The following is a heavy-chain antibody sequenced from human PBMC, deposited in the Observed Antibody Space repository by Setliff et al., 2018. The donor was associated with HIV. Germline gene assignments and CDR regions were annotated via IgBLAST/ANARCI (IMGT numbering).Heavy chain of an antibody. CDR2: INHSGST. D-gene: IGHD3-10*01. J-gene: IGHJ5*02. CDR1: GASISSGAYY. Sequence: SETPSLTCTVSGASISSGAYYWSWIRQPPGKGLEWIGEINHSGSTNYNPSLKSRVSISVDTSKKQFSLKLSSVSAADTAVYYCASGWATLLRGILTTGWFEPWGQGTLVTVSS. V-gene: IGHV4-39*07. CDR3: ASGWATLLRGILTTGWFEP.